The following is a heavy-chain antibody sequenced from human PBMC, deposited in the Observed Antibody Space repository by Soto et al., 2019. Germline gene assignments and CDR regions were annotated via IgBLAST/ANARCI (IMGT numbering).Heavy chain of an antibody. CDR1: GGTFSSYT. V-gene: IGHV1-69*02. CDR2: IIPILGIA. CDR3: ASTVAVAGTGDY. Sequence: QVQLVQSGAEVKKPGSSVKVSCKASGGTFSSYTISWVRQAHGQGLEWMGRIIPILGIANYAQKFQGRVTITADKSTSTAYMELSSLRSEDTAVYYCASTVAVAGTGDYWGQGTLVTVSS. J-gene: IGHJ4*02. D-gene: IGHD6-19*01.